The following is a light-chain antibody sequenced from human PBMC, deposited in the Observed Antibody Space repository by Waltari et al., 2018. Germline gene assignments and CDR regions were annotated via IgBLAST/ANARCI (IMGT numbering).Light chain of an antibody. CDR1: SSDGGGYNY. J-gene: IGLJ1*01. Sequence: QSALTQPASVSGSPGQSITISCTGTSSDGGGYNYVSWYQQHPGKAPKLMIYEVSNRPSGVSNRLSGSKSGNTASLTISGLQAEDEADYYCSSYTSSSTRVFGTGTKVTVL. CDR3: SSYTSSSTRV. V-gene: IGLV2-14*01. CDR2: EVS.